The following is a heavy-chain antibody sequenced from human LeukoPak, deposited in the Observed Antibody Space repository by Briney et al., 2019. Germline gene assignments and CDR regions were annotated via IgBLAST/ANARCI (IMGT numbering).Heavy chain of an antibody. V-gene: IGHV3-9*03. CDR2: ISWNSGSI. D-gene: IGHD6-13*01. CDR1: SSGDYY. Sequence: SSGDYYWSWIRQPPGKGLEWASGISWNSGSIGYADSVKGRFTISRDNAKNSLYLQMNSLRAEDMALYYCAKDARGYSSSWYYFDYWGQGTLVTVSS. CDR3: AKDARGYSSSWYYFDY. J-gene: IGHJ4*02.